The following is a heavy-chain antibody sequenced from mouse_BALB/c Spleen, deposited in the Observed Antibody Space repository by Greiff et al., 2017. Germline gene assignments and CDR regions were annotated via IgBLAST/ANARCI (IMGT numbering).Heavy chain of an antibody. CDR3: AREDMDY. CDR2: ISSGSSTI. Sequence: EVKVVESGGGLVQPGGSRKLSCAASGFTFSSFGMHWVRQAPEKGLEWVAYISSGSSTIYYADTVKGRFTISRDNPKNTLFLQMTSLRSEDTAMYYCAREDMDYWGQGTSVTVSS. CDR1: GFTFSSFG. J-gene: IGHJ4*01. V-gene: IGHV5-17*02.